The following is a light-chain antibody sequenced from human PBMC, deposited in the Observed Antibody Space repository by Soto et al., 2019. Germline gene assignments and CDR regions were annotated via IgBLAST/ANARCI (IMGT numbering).Light chain of an antibody. CDR1: SSDVGSYNL. J-gene: IGLJ2*01. CDR3: CSYAGSTSLV. V-gene: IGLV2-23*02. CDR2: EVI. Sequence: QSVLTLPASVSGSPGQSITISCTGTSSDVGSYNLVSWYQQHPGKAPKVIIYEVIKRPSGVSNRFSGSKSGNTASLTISGLQAEDEGDYYCCSYAGSTSLVFGGGTKVTVL.